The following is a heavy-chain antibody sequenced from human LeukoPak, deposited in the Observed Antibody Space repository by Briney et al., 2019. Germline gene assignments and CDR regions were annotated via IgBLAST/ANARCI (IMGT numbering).Heavy chain of an antibody. CDR2: IGSSSSHI. J-gene: IGHJ4*02. Sequence: GGSLSLPCAASGFTFSTDSINWVRQAPGQGLEWVSSIGSSSSHISYADSVKGRFTISRDNARNSLYLQMNSLRAEGTAVYYCARLGYSSSFPDYWGRGTLVTVSS. D-gene: IGHD6-6*01. V-gene: IGHV3-21*01. CDR1: GFTFSTDS. CDR3: ARLGYSSSFPDY.